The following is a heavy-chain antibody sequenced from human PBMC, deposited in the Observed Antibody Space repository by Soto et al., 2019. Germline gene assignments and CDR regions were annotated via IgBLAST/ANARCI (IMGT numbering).Heavy chain of an antibody. CDR2: IKQDGTER. V-gene: IGHV3-7*03. Sequence: EVQLVESGGGLVQPGGSLRVSCAVSGFTYSSYWMTWVRQAPGQGLEWVANIKQDGTERYYVDSVKGRFTISRDNSKNSLYLQMNSLRADDTAVYYCVRGDGAFDIWGQGAMVTVSS. CDR3: VRGDGAFDI. D-gene: IGHD2-21*02. CDR1: GFTYSSYW. J-gene: IGHJ3*02.